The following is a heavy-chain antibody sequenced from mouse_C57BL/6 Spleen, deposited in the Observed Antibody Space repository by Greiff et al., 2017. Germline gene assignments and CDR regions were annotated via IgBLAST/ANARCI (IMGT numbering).Heavy chain of an antibody. J-gene: IGHJ4*01. Sequence: QVQLQQPGAELVRPGSSVKLSCKASGYTFTSYWLHWVKQRPIHGLEWIGNINPSDSETHYNQKFKDKATLTVDKSSSTAYMQLSSLTSEDSAVXYSARWGDYDNYAMDYWGQGTSVTVSS. CDR2: INPSDSET. D-gene: IGHD2-4*01. CDR1: GYTFTSYW. V-gene: IGHV1-52*01. CDR3: ARWGDYDNYAMDY.